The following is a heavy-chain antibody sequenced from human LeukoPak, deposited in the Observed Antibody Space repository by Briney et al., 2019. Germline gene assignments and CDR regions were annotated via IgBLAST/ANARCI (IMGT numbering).Heavy chain of an antibody. Sequence: SETLSLTCTVSGGSISTSSYIWGWIRQPPGKGLEYSGSIYYNPSLKSRVTISVDTSKNQFSLKLSSVTAADTAVYYCARVTVEMATIDYWGQGTLVTVSS. CDR3: ARVTVEMATIDY. CDR1: GGSISTSSYI. CDR2: SGSI. J-gene: IGHJ4*02. V-gene: IGHV4-39*07. D-gene: IGHD5-12*01.